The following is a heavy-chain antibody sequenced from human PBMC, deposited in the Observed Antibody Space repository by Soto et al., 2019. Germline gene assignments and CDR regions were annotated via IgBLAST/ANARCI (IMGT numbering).Heavy chain of an antibody. J-gene: IGHJ4*02. CDR1: GGSISSYY. V-gene: IGHV4-4*07. CDR2: IYTSGST. D-gene: IGHD2-15*01. Sequence: SETLSLTCTVSGGSISSYYWSWIRQPAGKGLEWIGRIYTSGSTNYNPSLKSRVTMSVDTSKNQFSLKLSSVTAADTAVYYCAGEPLYCSGGSCYPQNFDYWGQGTLVTVYS. CDR3: AGEPLYCSGGSCYPQNFDY.